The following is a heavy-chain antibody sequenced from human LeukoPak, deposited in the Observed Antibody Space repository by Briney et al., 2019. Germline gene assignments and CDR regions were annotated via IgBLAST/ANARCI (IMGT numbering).Heavy chain of an antibody. CDR2: IKQDGSEK. CDR3: AGEEAAYVWGSYRQNYFAY. V-gene: IGHV3-7*01. Sequence: GGSLRLSCAASGFTFSSYWMSWVRQAPGKGLEWVANIKQDGSEKYYVDSVKGRFTISRDNAKNSLYLQMNSLRAEDTAVYYCAGEEAAYVWGSYRQNYFAYWGQGTLVTVSS. CDR1: GFTFSSYW. D-gene: IGHD3-16*02. J-gene: IGHJ4*02.